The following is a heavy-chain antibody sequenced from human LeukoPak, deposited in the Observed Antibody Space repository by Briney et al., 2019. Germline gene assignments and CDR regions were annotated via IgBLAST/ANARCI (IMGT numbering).Heavy chain of an antibody. D-gene: IGHD5-12*01. CDR1: GFTVSSNY. CDR3: ARGPGGGYGDFDY. Sequence: GGSLRLSCAASGFTVSSNYMSWVRQAPGKGLEWVSVIYSGGSAYYADSVKGRFTISRDNSKNTLYLQMNSLRAEDTAVYYCARGPGGGYGDFDYWGQGTLVTVSS. J-gene: IGHJ4*02. CDR2: IYSGGSA. V-gene: IGHV3-53*01.